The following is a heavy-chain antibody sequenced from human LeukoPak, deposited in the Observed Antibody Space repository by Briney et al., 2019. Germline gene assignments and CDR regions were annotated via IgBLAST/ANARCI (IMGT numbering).Heavy chain of an antibody. CDR2: INPNSGGT. V-gene: IGHV1-2*06. CDR3: ARGPGYYYDSSGYGGY. CDR1: GYTFTGYY. D-gene: IGHD3-22*01. Sequence: ASVKVSCKTSGYTFTGYYMHWLRQAPGQGLEWMGRINPNSGGTYYAQKFQGRVTMTRDTSISTAYMELSRLRSDDTAVYYCARGPGYYYDSSGYGGYWGQGTLVTVSS. J-gene: IGHJ4*02.